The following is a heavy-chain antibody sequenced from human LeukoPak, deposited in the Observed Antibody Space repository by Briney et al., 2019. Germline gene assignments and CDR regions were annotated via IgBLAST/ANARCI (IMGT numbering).Heavy chain of an antibody. D-gene: IGHD3-10*01. CDR2: ISGSGGST. CDR1: GFTFSSYA. Sequence: PGGSLRLSCAASGFTFSSYAMSWVRQAPGKGLEWVSAISGSGGSTYHADSVKGRFTISRDNSKNTLYLQMDSLRAEDTAVYYCAKVDYGSGSYRYYGMDVWGQGTTVTVSS. CDR3: AKVDYGSGSYRYYGMDV. J-gene: IGHJ6*02. V-gene: IGHV3-23*01.